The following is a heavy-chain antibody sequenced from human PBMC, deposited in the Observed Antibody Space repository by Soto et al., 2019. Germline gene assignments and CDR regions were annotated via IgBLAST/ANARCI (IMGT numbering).Heavy chain of an antibody. Sequence: QVQLVESGGGVVQPGRSLRLSCSASGFTFSSYAMHWVRQAPGKGLEWVAVISYDGSNKYYADSVKGRFTLSRDNSKNTLYLQMNSLRAEDTAVYYCARDGYGDYGYYFDYWGQGTLVTVSS. V-gene: IGHV3-30-3*01. CDR3: ARDGYGDYGYYFDY. CDR2: ISYDGSNK. J-gene: IGHJ4*02. D-gene: IGHD4-17*01. CDR1: GFTFSSYA.